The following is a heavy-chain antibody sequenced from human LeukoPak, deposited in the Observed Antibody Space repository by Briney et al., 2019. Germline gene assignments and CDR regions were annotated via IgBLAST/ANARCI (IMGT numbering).Heavy chain of an antibody. J-gene: IGHJ4*02. Sequence: SETLSLTCTVSGGSISSYYWNWVRQPPGKGLEWVGYIYYSGSTNYNPSLKSRVTISVDTSKKQFSLKLKEVAAADTAVYYCARDSGSYGRDYYFDYWGRGTLVTVSS. V-gene: IGHV4-59*01. D-gene: IGHD1-26*01. CDR2: IYYSGST. CDR1: GGSISSYY. CDR3: ARDSGSYGRDYYFDY.